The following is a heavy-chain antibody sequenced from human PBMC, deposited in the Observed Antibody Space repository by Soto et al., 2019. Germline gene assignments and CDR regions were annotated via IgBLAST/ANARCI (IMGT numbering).Heavy chain of an antibody. V-gene: IGHV4-30-4*01. J-gene: IGHJ5*02. CDR3: ARGWQFGDFDWFYP. Sequence: PSETLSLTCTVSGGSISSGDYYWSWILQPPGKGLEWIGYIYYSGSTYYNPSLKSRVTISVDTSKNQFSLKLSSVTAADTAVYYCARGWQFGDFDWFYPWGQGTLVTVSS. D-gene: IGHD3-10*01. CDR1: GGSISSGDYY. CDR2: IYYSGST.